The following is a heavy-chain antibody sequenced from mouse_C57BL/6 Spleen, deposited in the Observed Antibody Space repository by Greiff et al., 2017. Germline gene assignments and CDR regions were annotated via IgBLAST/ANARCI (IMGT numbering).Heavy chain of an antibody. D-gene: IGHD1-1*01. CDR2: IYPRSGNT. CDR3: ARSGTTVIASEVYFDG. CDR1: GYTFTSYG. Sequence: QVQLQQSGAELARPGASVKLSCKASGYTFTSYGISWVKQRTGQGLEWIGEIYPRSGNTYYNEKFKGKATLTADKSSSTAYMQLRSLTSEDSAFYFCARSGTTVIASEVYFDGRGQATTLTVAT. V-gene: IGHV1-81*01. J-gene: IGHJ2*01.